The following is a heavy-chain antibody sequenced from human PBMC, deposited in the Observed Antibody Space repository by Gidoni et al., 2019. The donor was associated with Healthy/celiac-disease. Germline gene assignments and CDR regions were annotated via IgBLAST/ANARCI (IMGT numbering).Heavy chain of an antibody. CDR3: AKDIPLLFGMWHAFDI. D-gene: IGHD3-10*01. V-gene: IGHV3-9*01. Sequence: EVQLVESGGGLVQPGRSLRISCAASGFTFDDYAMHWVRQAPGKGLDLFSGISWKSGSIGYADSVKGRFTISGDNSKNSLYLQMNSLIAEDTALYYCAKDIPLLFGMWHAFDIWGQGTMVTVSS. CDR2: ISWKSGSI. J-gene: IGHJ3*02. CDR1: GFTFDDYA.